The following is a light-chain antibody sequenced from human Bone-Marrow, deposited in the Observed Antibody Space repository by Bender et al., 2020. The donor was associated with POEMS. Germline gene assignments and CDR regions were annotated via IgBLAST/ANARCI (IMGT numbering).Light chain of an antibody. CDR3: AAWEDSLNGWV. J-gene: IGLJ3*02. CDR1: NSNVGDNY. Sequence: QSVLTQPASASGAPGQRVSISCSGANSNVGDNYVYWYQSLPGAAHKLLLYNNNQRPSGVPDRFSGSKSGTSASLAISGLQSEDEADYYCAAWEDSLNGWVFGGGTKLTVL. V-gene: IGLV1-44*01. CDR2: NNN.